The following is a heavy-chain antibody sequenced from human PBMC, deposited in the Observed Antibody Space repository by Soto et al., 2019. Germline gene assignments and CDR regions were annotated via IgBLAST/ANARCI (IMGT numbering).Heavy chain of an antibody. V-gene: IGHV3-11*05. CDR1: GFTFSDYY. CDR3: ARSMIRGAHFDS. Sequence: QVQLVESGGGLVKPGGSLRLSCVASGFTFSDYYMSWIRQAPGKGLEVISYISSSDTYAFYADSVKGRFTISRDNANMSLYLLINSLKADDTAVYYCARSMIRGAHFDSWGQGTLVTVSS. J-gene: IGHJ4*02. CDR2: ISSSDTYA. D-gene: IGHD1-26*01.